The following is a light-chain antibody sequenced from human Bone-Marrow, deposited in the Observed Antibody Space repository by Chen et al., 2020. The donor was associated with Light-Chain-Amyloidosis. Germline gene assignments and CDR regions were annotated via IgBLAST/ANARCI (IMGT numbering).Light chain of an antibody. CDR1: SPNIGAHY. J-gene: IGLJ3*02. V-gene: IGLV1-51*01. CDR2: DNS. Sequence: QSVLTQPPSVSPAPGQKVSIPRSGSSPNIGAHYVSWYQQLPGTAPKLLIYDNSKRPSGIPDRFSGSKSGTSATLGITGHQTGDEADYYCGTWDSSLSAWVFGGGTKLTVL. CDR3: GTWDSSLSAWV.